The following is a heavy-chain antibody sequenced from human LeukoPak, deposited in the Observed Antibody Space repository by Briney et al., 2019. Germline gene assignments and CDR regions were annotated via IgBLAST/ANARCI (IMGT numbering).Heavy chain of an antibody. D-gene: IGHD2-2*01. J-gene: IGHJ4*02. CDR1: GFTFRSYA. CDR3: AKDSCRSTSSRGYFDY. V-gene: IGHV3-23*01. Sequence: GGSLRLSCAASGFTFRSYAMSWGRQAPGKGGEGGSGISGSGGSTYYADSVKGGFTISRDNAKKTLYLQINSLRAEDTAVYYCAKDSCRSTSSRGYFDYWGQGTLVTVSS. CDR2: ISGSGGST.